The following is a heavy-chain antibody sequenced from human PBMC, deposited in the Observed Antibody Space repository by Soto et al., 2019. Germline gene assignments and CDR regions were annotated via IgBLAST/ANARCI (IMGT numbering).Heavy chain of an antibody. CDR1: GGSISSYY. CDR3: ARQKVDTAMVPYYYYYYYGMDV. J-gene: IGHJ6*02. D-gene: IGHD5-18*01. V-gene: IGHV4-59*08. Sequence: SETLSLTCTVSGGSISSYYWSWIRQPPGKGLEWIGYIYYSGSTNYNPSLKSRVTISVDTSKNQFSLKLSSVTAADTAVYYCARQKVDTAMVPYYYYYYYGMDVWGQGTTVTVSS. CDR2: IYYSGST.